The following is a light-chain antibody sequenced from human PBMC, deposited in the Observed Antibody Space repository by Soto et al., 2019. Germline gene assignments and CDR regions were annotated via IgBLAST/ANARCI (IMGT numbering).Light chain of an antibody. CDR1: QSVSSSY. CDR3: HQYGSSAWT. Sequence: EIVLAQSPVTLSWSPGERATLSCRASQSVSSSYLAWYQQKPGQAPRLLIYGASSRATGIPDRFSGSGSGTDFTLTISRLEPEDFAVYYCHQYGSSAWTFGQGTKVDIK. J-gene: IGKJ1*01. V-gene: IGKV3-20*01. CDR2: GAS.